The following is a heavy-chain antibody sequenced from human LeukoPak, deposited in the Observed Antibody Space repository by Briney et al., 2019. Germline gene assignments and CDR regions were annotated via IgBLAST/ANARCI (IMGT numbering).Heavy chain of an antibody. J-gene: IGHJ6*02. CDR3: ARDIHTYYYGSGSYGRPHPSYSHGMDV. CDR2: ISNSGSTI. D-gene: IGHD3-10*01. Sequence: AGSLSLSCAASGFTFSSYSMNWVRQAPGKGLEWVSYISNSGSTIYYPDSMKGVFTISRTNAKNSLYLQMNILTDDATAVYYFARDIHTYYYGSGSYGRPHPSYSHGMDVWGQGTTVSVSS. V-gene: IGHV3-48*02. CDR1: GFTFSSYS.